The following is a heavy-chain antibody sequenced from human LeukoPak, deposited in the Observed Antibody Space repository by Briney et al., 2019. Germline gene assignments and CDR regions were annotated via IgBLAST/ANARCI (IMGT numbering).Heavy chain of an antibody. J-gene: IGHJ4*02. CDR2: INHSGST. V-gene: IGHV4-34*01. CDR1: GGSFSGYY. D-gene: IGHD6-6*01. CDR3: ARATTRDIAARLDY. Sequence: PSETLSLTCAVYGGSFSGYYWSWIRQPPGKGLEWIGEINHSGSTNYNPSLKSRVTISVDTSKNQFSLKLSSVIAADTAVYYCARATTRDIAARLDYWGQGTLVTVSS.